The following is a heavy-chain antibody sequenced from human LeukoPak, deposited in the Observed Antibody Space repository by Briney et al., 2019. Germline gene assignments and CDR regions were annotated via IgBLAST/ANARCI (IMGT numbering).Heavy chain of an antibody. V-gene: IGHV3-49*04. Sequence: GGSLRLSCTASGFTFGDYAMSWVRQTPGKGLEWVGFIRTKGYGGTTDYAASVKGRLTISRDDSKSIVYLKMNSLKTEDTAVYYCTRTGKFGELLASDYWGQGTLVTVSS. D-gene: IGHD3-10*01. CDR2: IRTKGYGGTT. CDR1: GFTFGDYA. J-gene: IGHJ4*02. CDR3: TRTGKFGELLASDY.